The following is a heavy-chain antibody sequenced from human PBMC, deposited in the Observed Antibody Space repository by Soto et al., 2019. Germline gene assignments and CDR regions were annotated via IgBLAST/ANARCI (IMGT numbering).Heavy chain of an antibody. Sequence: GESLKISCKGSGYSFTSYWIGWVRQMPGKGLEWMGIIYPGDSDTRYSPSFQGQVTISADKSISTAYLQWSSLKASDTAMYYCARHSVSRSSWYIQYYYGMDVWGQGNTVTVSS. CDR3: ARHSVSRSSWYIQYYYGMDV. CDR1: GYSFTSYW. J-gene: IGHJ6*02. CDR2: IYPGDSDT. V-gene: IGHV5-51*01. D-gene: IGHD6-13*01.